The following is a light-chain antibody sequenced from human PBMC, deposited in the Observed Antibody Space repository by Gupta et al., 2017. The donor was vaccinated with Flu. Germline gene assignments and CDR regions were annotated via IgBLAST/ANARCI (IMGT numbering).Light chain of an antibody. V-gene: IGKV3-20*01. CDR1: QGVSSNF. CDR2: GAS. CDR3: QQFGSIPFT. J-gene: IGKJ3*01. Sequence: GTLYLSPGERATRSCRASQGVSSNFLAWYQQKPGQAPRLLMSGASYRATGTPDRFSGSGSGTDFTLIISSLEPADFAVYFCQQFGSIPFTFGPGTRVDIK.